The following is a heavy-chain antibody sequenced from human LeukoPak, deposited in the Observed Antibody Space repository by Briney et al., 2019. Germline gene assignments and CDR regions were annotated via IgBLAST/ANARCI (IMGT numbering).Heavy chain of an antibody. CDR3: AKDKGKTGTGTIDS. D-gene: IGHD1-1*01. CDR1: GFSFNDYA. J-gene: IGHJ4*02. CDR2: ITWNSNGI. V-gene: IGHV3-9*01. Sequence: PGRSLTLSCAASGFSFNDYAMHWLRQAPGKGLEWVSGITWNSNGIAYADSVKGRFTISRDNAKNSLYVQIDSLRPEDTAFYYCAKDKGKTGTGTIDSWGQGTLVTVSS.